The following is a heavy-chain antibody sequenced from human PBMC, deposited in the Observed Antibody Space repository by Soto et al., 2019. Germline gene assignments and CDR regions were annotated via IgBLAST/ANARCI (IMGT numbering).Heavy chain of an antibody. J-gene: IGHJ4*02. CDR1: GFTLSTYS. Sequence: EVQLVESGGGLVQPGGSLTVSCVVSGFTLSTYSMNWVRQAPGKGLEWVSHDGAGGVILYADSVKGRFTVSRDNAKNSLYLQMNILTDGDTAVYYCARQGPYGDHGHWGQGTLVTVSS. D-gene: IGHD4-17*01. CDR2: DGAGGVI. CDR3: ARQGPYGDHGH. V-gene: IGHV3-48*02.